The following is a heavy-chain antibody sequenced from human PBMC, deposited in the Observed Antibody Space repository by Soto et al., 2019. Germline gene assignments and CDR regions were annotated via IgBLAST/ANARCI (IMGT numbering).Heavy chain of an antibody. J-gene: IGHJ4*02. Sequence: PGGSLRLSCAASGFNSGFPFSRIAMHWVRQAPGKGLEYVSVITSSGGSTYYADSVKGRFTISRDNSKNTLYLQMGSLRAEDTAVFYCTRHGVSITAFGVVSGPDYWGQGTLVTVSS. V-gene: IGHV3-64*02. CDR2: ITSSGGST. D-gene: IGHD3-3*01. CDR1: GFNSGFPFSRIA. CDR3: TRHGVSITAFGVVSGPDY.